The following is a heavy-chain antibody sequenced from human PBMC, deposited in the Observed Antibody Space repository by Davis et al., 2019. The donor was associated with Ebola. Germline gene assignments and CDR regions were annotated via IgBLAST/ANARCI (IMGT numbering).Heavy chain of an antibody. D-gene: IGHD1-26*01. Sequence: ASVKVSCKASGYTFTGYYMHWVRHAPGQGLEWMGIINPSGGSTSYAQKFQGRVTMTRDTSTSTVYMELSSLRSEDTAVYYCARDLDSGSYYYYGMDVWGQGTTVTVSS. J-gene: IGHJ6*02. CDR2: INPSGGST. CDR1: GYTFTGYY. V-gene: IGHV1-46*01. CDR3: ARDLDSGSYYYYGMDV.